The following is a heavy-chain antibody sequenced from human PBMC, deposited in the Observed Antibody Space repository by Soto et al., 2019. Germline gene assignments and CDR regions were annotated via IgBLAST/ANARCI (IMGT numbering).Heavy chain of an antibody. D-gene: IGHD2-2*01. Sequence: QVQLVQSGAEVKKPGSSVKVSCKASGGTFSSYAISWVRQAPGQGLEWMGGIIPIFGTANYAQKFQGRVTITADEPTRTAYMELSSLRSEDTAVYYCARGPEGCSSTSCELDYWGQGTLVTVSS. CDR3: ARGPEGCSSTSCELDY. CDR1: GGTFSSYA. CDR2: IIPIFGTA. J-gene: IGHJ4*02. V-gene: IGHV1-69*01.